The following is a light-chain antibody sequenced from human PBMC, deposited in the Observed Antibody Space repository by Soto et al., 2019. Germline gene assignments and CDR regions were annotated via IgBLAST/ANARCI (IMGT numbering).Light chain of an antibody. CDR3: QHYGSSSFP. CDR1: QSVTSTY. V-gene: IGKV3-20*01. Sequence: ENVLTQSPGTLSLSPGERATLSCRASQSVTSTYLAWYQQKPGQAPRLLIYGASSRATCITDRFSGSGSGTDFTLTISRLEPEDIAVYYCQHYGSSSFPFGPGTKVDIK. J-gene: IGKJ3*01. CDR2: GAS.